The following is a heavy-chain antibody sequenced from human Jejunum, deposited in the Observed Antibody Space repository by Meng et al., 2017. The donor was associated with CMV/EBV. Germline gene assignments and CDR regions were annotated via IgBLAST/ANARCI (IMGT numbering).Heavy chain of an antibody. J-gene: IGHJ4*02. CDR3: AKATDFDS. V-gene: IGHV3-23*01. CDR2: IRADDYRT. Sequence: SVAASGFTFSTYAMNWGRRAPGKGLEWVSGIRADDYRTFYAGSVRGRFTISRDNSKNAVYLEMNSLRAEDTAVYFCAKATDFDSWGQGTLVTVSS. D-gene: IGHD4-11*01. CDR1: GFTFSTYA.